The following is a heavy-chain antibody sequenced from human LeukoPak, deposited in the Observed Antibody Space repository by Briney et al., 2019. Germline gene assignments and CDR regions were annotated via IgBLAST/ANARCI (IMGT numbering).Heavy chain of an antibody. CDR1: GFTSSNYW. J-gene: IGHJ4*02. D-gene: IGHD5-12*01. V-gene: IGHV3-48*04. CDR3: ARDSGYDG. CDR2: ISSSGTTI. Sequence: GGSLRLSCAGSGFTSSNYWIHWVRQAPGKGLEWVSYISSSGTTIYYADSGKGRFTISRDNAKNSPYLQMNSLRAEDTAVYYCARDSGYDGWGQGTLVTVSS.